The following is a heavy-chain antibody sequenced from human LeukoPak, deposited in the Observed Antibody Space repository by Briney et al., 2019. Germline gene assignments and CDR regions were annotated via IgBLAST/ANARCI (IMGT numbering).Heavy chain of an antibody. D-gene: IGHD2-2*01. CDR2: IDVTTGGS. CDR1: GFTLSSYA. Sequence: GGSLRLSCAASGFTLSSYAMSWVHQAPGKGLEWVSTIDVTTGGSYYADSVKGRFTISRDTFQNTLYLQLNSLRVDDTAVYYCAKVNYYQPYFWGQGTLVTVSS. CDR3: AKVNYYQPYF. V-gene: IGHV3-23*01. J-gene: IGHJ4*02.